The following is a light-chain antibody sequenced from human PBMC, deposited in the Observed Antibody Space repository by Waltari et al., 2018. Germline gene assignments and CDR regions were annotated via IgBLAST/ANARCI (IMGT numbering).Light chain of an antibody. CDR2: DFS. CDR3: RSYTTSATWV. V-gene: IGLV2-14*03. Sequence: QSALTQPASVSGSPGQSFTISCTGTNSDVGAYQYVSWYQQHPGKAPNLIIFDFSRRDTGVSYRVSGSTSGRTASLTISGLQAGDEADYYCRSYTTSATWVFGGGTRVAV. J-gene: IGLJ3*02. CDR1: NSDVGAYQY.